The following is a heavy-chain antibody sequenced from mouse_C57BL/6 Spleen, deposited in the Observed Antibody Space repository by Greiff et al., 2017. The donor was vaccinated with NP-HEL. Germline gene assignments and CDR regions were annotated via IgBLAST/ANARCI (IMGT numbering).Heavy chain of an antibody. J-gene: IGHJ2*01. CDR3: ARRGSTMITRTGSYYFDY. CDR2: INPNNGGT. CDR1: GYTFTDYN. V-gene: IGHV1-18*01. Sequence: VQLQESGPELVKPGASVKIPCKASGYTFTDYNMDWVKQSHGKSLEWIGDINPNNGGTIYNQKFKGKATLTVDKSSSTAYMELRSLTSEDTAVYYCARRGSTMITRTGSYYFDYLGQGTTLTVSS. D-gene: IGHD2-4*01.